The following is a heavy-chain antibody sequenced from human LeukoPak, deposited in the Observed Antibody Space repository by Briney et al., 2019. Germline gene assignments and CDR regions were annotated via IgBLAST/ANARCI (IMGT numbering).Heavy chain of an antibody. V-gene: IGHV3-64D*06. Sequence: HAGGSLRLSCSASGFTFSSYATPWVRQAPGKGLEYVSAISSNGGSTYYADSVKGRFTISRDNSKNTLYLQMSSLRAEDTAVYYCVKDRSYYSSGLSYWGQGTLVTVSS. CDR1: GFTFSSYA. J-gene: IGHJ4*02. CDR2: ISSNGGST. D-gene: IGHD6-19*01. CDR3: VKDRSYYSSGLSY.